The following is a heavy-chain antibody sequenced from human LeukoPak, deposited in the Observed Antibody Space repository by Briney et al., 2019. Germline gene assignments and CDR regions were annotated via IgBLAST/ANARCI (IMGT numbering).Heavy chain of an antibody. CDR1: GGSISSHY. J-gene: IGHJ5*02. Sequence: PSETLSLTCTVSGGSISSHYWSWIRQPPGKGLEWIGYIYYSGSTNYNPSLKSRVTISVDTSKNQFSLKLSSVTAADTAVYYCARVITIFGVVEDWFDPWGQEPWSPSPQ. D-gene: IGHD3-3*01. V-gene: IGHV4-59*11. CDR3: ARVITIFGVVEDWFDP. CDR2: IYYSGST.